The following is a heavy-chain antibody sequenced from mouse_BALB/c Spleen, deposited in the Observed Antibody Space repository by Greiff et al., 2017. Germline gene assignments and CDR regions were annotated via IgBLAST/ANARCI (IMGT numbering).Heavy chain of an antibody. J-gene: IGHJ1*01. Sequence: EVMLVESGGGLVKPGGSLKLSCAASGFTFSSYTMSWVRQTPEKRLEWVATISSGGSYTYYPDSVKGRFTISRDNAKNTLYLQMSSLKSEDTAMYYCTRDNKIGSSYVGWYFDVWGAGTTVTVSS. CDR2: ISSGGSYT. CDR1: GFTFSSYT. D-gene: IGHD1-1*01. V-gene: IGHV5-6-4*01. CDR3: TRDNKIGSSYVGWYFDV.